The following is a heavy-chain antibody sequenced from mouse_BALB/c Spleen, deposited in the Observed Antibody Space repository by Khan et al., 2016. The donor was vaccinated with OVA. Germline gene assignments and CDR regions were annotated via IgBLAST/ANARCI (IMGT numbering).Heavy chain of an antibody. CDR1: GYTFSSYY. CDR2: INPNNGGT. CDR3: IRSGYGSFAY. V-gene: IGHV1S81*02. D-gene: IGHD2-2*01. Sequence: QVQLQQSGAELVKPGASVKLSCKASGYTFSSYYMYWVKQRPGQGLEWIGEINPNNGGTNFNEKFKSKATLTVDKSSSTAYIQLSSLTSEDSAVYYCIRSGYGSFAYWGQGTLVTVSA. J-gene: IGHJ3*01.